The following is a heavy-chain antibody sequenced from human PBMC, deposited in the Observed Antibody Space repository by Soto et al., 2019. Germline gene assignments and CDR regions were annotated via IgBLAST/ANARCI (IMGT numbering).Heavy chain of an antibody. CDR2: IYYNGSP. Sequence: SETLSLTCAVSGGSIDDYSWSWIRQPPGKGLEWIGYIYYNGSPNYNPSLRSRVTISVDTSKNQFSLKLSSVTAADTAVYYCARSDGRYWGQGTLVTVSS. V-gene: IGHV4-59*01. CDR3: ARSDGRY. J-gene: IGHJ4*02. CDR1: GGSIDDYS.